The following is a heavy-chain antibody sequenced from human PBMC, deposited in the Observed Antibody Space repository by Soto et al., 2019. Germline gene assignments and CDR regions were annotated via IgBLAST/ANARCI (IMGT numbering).Heavy chain of an antibody. V-gene: IGHV4-59*01. CDR1: GGSISSYY. CDR2: IYYSGST. J-gene: IGHJ5*02. Sequence: SETLSLTCTVSGGSISSYYWSWIRQPPGKGLELIGYIYYSGSTNYNPSLKSRVTISVDTSKNQFSLTLSSVTAADTAVYYCARDRWFDPWGQGTLVTVSS. CDR3: ARDRWFDP.